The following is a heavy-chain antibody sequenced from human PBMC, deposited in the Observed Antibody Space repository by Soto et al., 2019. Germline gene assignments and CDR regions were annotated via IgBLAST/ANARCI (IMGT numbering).Heavy chain of an antibody. J-gene: IGHJ5*02. V-gene: IGHV4-34*01. CDR1: GGSFSGYY. D-gene: IGHD3-9*01. CDR2: INHSGST. CDR3: ARGLEPDILTGYNWFDP. Sequence: SETLSLTCAVYGGSFSGYYWSWIRQPPGKGLEWIGEINHSGSTNYNPSLKSRVTISVDTSKNQFSLKLSSVTAADTAVYYCARGLEPDILTGYNWFDPWGQGTLVTVSS.